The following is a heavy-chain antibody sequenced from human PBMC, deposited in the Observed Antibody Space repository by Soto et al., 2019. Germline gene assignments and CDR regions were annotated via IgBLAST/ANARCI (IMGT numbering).Heavy chain of an antibody. CDR2: VYSSGTT. D-gene: IGHD2-21*01. Sequence: SESLSLTCTVSGGSINSYWWSWIRQPAGKGLEWIGRVYSSGTTDYNPSLNSRATMSVETSKNQFSLKLSSVTAADTAVYYCARDIASYAYGEGYWGQGIQVTVSS. CDR1: GGSINSYW. J-gene: IGHJ4*02. CDR3: ARDIASYAYGEGY. V-gene: IGHV4-4*07.